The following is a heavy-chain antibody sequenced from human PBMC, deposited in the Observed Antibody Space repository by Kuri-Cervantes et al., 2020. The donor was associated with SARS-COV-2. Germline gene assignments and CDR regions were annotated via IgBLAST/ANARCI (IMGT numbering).Heavy chain of an antibody. J-gene: IGHJ6*02. D-gene: IGHD3-10*01. CDR1: GFTFSDYS. V-gene: IGHV3-48*01. CDR2: IGSSSSII. Sequence: LSLTCAASGFTFSDYSMNWVRQAPGKGLEWVSYIGSSSSIIYYADSMKGRFTISRDNAKNSLSLQMNSLRAEDTAVHYCARERYYSGHYGMDVWGQGTTVTVSS. CDR3: ARERYYSGHYGMDV.